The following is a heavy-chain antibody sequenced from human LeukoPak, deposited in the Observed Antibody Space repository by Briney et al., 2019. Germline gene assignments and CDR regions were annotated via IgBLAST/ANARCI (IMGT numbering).Heavy chain of an antibody. CDR1: GFTVSSNY. D-gene: IGHD5-18*01. J-gene: IGHJ4*02. Sequence: GGSLRLSCAASGFTVSSNYMSWVRQAPGKGLEWVSVIYSGGSTYNADSVKGRFTISRDNSKNTLYLQMNSLRAEDTAAYYRARVGYRPAAIDYWGQGTLVTVSS. CDR2: IYSGGST. V-gene: IGHV3-53*01. CDR3: ARVGYRPAAIDY.